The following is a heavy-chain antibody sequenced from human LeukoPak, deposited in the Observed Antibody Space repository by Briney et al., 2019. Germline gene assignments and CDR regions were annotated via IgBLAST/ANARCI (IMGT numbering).Heavy chain of an antibody. CDR1: GGSFSGYY. V-gene: IGHV4-34*01. Sequence: SETLSLTCAVYGGSFSGYYWSWIRQPPGKGLEWIGEINHSGSTNYNPSLKSRVTISVDKSKNQFYLKLSSVTAADTAVYYCARDGIAAAAEGWFDPWGQGTLVTVSS. CDR3: ARDGIAAAAEGWFDP. CDR2: INHSGST. J-gene: IGHJ5*02. D-gene: IGHD6-13*01.